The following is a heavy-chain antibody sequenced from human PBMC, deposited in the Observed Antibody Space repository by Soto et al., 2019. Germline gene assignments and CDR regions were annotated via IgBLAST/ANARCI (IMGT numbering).Heavy chain of an antibody. V-gene: IGHV3-23*01. CDR3: AKVGGSHTSDYYYYYMDV. CDR2: ISGSGGST. Sequence: GSLRLSCAASGFTFSSYAMSWVRQAPGKELEWVSAISGSGGSTYYADSVKGRFTISRDNSKNTLYLQMNSLRAEDTAVYYCAKVGGSHTSDYYYYYMDVWGKGTTVTVSS. CDR1: GFTFSSYA. D-gene: IGHD2-15*01. J-gene: IGHJ6*03.